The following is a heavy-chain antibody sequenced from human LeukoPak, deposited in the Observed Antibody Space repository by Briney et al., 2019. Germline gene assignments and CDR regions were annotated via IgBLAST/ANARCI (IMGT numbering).Heavy chain of an antibody. CDR2: IYYIGST. D-gene: IGHD7-27*01. CDR3: ARRDSLGIDY. Sequence: SETLSLTCTVSGGSISSSSYYWSWIRQPPGKGLEWIGSIYYIGSTYYNPSPKSRVTISVDTSKNQFSLKLSSVTAADTVVYYCARRDSLGIDYWGQGTLVTVSS. V-gene: IGHV4-39*01. CDR1: GGSISSSSYY. J-gene: IGHJ4*02.